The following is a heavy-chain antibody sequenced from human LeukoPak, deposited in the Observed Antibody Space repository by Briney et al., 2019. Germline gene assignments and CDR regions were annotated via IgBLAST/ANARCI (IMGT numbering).Heavy chain of an antibody. CDR2: INPSGGST. CDR1: GYTFTNYY. V-gene: IGHV1-46*01. CDR3: ARGRILWFGEFPLSDPEFDY. D-gene: IGHD3-10*01. J-gene: IGHJ4*02. Sequence: ASVKVSCKASGYTFTNYYMHWVRQAPGQGLEWMGLINPSGGSTSYAEKFQGRVTITADESTSTAYMELSSLRSEDTAVYYCARGRILWFGEFPLSDPEFDYWGQGTLVTVSS.